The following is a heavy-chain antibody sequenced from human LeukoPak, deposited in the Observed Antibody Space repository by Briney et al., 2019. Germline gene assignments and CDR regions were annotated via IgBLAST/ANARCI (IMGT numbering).Heavy chain of an antibody. J-gene: IGHJ5*02. V-gene: IGHV1-2*02. Sequence: ASVKVSCKASGYTFTGYYIHWVRQAPGQGLEWMGWLNPHSGGTNFAQKFQGRVTMTRDTSISTAYMEMSRLTFDDTAVYYCARDSPSKVSWGQGTLVTVSS. CDR1: GYTFTGYY. CDR3: ARDSPSKVS. CDR2: LNPHSGGT. D-gene: IGHD2-2*01.